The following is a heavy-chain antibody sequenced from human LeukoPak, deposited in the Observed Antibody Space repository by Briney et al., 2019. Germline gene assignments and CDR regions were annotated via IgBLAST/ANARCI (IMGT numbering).Heavy chain of an antibody. CDR1: GGTFSSYA. J-gene: IGHJ6*02. V-gene: IGHV1-69*04. CDR3: ARDQKVRYGMDV. CDR2: IIPIFGIA. D-gene: IGHD3-10*01. Sequence: SVKVSCKASGGTFSSYAISWVRQAPGQGLEXXGRIIPIFGIANYAQKFQGRVTITADKSTSTAYMELSSLRSEDTAVYYCARDQKVRYGMDVWGQGTTVTVSS.